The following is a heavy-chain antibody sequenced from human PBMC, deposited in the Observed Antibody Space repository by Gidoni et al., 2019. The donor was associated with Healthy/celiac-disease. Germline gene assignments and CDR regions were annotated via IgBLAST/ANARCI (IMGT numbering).Heavy chain of an antibody. J-gene: IGHJ4*02. Sequence: QVQLVQCGAEVKKPGASVKVSCKASGYTFAGSPMHWVRQAPGQGLEWMGWINPNSGGTNYAQKFQGWVTMTRDTSISTAYMGLSRLRSDDTAVYYCARGEPGGDIVVVPAASYYFDYWGQGTLVTVSS. CDR1: GYTFAGSP. V-gene: IGHV1-2*04. CDR2: INPNSGGT. CDR3: ARGEPGGDIVVVPAASYYFDY. D-gene: IGHD2-2*01.